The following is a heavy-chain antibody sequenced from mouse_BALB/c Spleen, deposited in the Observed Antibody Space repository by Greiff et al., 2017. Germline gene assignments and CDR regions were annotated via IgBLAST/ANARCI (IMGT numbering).Heavy chain of an antibody. CDR1: GDSITSGY. D-gene: IGHD2-4*01. V-gene: IGHV3-8*02. Sequence: EVQLQQSGPSLVKPSQTLSLTCSVTGDSITSGYWNWIRKFPGNKLEYMGYISYSGSTYYNPSLKSRISITRDTSKNQYYLQLNSVTTEDTATYYCASGIYDYDGGVQAWFAYWGQGTLVTVSA. J-gene: IGHJ3*01. CDR3: ASGIYDYDGGVQAWFAY. CDR2: ISYSGST.